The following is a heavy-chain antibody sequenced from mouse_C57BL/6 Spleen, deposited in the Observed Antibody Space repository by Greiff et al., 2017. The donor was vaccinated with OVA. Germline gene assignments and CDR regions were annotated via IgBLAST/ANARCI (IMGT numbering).Heavy chain of an antibody. CDR3: TTEGTTVVPYFDY. V-gene: IGHV14-4*01. CDR1: GFNIKDDY. J-gene: IGHJ2*01. CDR2: IDPENGDT. D-gene: IGHD1-1*01. Sequence: EVQLQESGAELVRPGASVKLSCTASGFNIKDDYMHWVKQRPEQGLEWIGWIDPENGDTEYASKFQGKATITADTSSNPAYLQLSSLTSEDTAVYYCTTEGTTVVPYFDYWGQGTTLTVSS.